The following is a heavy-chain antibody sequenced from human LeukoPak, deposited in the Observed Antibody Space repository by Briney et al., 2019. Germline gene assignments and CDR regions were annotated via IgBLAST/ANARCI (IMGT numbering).Heavy chain of an antibody. CDR3: ARGRLGGSGSYYNVLDY. V-gene: IGHV4-59*01. Sequence: SATLSLTSPGSGGSFSSYYWSWIRPPPGKGLEWIGYISYSGSTNYNPSLKSRVTISVDTSRNQFSLKLSSVTAADTAVYYCARGRLGGSGSYYNVLDYWGQGTLVTVSS. CDR1: GGSFSSYY. D-gene: IGHD3-10*01. CDR2: ISYSGST. J-gene: IGHJ4*02.